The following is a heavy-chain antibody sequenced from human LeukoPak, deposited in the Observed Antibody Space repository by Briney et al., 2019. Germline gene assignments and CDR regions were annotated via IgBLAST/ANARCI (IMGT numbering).Heavy chain of an antibody. D-gene: IGHD2-15*01. J-gene: IGHJ1*01. Sequence: SETLSLTCAVSGGSISSSNWWSWVRQPPGKGLEWIGEIYHSGSTNYNPSLKSLVTISVDKSKNQFSLKLSSVTAADTAVYYCARDSCSGGSCYSKYFQHWGQGTLVTVSS. V-gene: IGHV4-4*02. CDR2: IYHSGST. CDR3: ARDSCSGGSCYSKYFQH. CDR1: GGSISSSNW.